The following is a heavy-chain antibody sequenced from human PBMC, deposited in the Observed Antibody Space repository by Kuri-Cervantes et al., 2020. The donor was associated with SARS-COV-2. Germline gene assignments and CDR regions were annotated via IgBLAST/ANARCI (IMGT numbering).Heavy chain of an antibody. J-gene: IGHJ4*02. D-gene: IGHD6-13*01. V-gene: IGHV1-69*04. CDR3: ARDAAADNLSDY. CDR2: IIPIFGIA. CDR1: GGTFSSYA. Sequence: SVKVSCKASGGTFSSYAISWVRQAPGQGLEWMGRIIPIFGIANYAQKFQGRVTITADKSTSTAYKELSSLRSEDTAVYYCARDAAADNLSDYWGQGTLVTVSS.